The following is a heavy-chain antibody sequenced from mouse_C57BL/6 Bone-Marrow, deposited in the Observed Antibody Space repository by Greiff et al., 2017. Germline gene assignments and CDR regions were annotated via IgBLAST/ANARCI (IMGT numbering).Heavy chain of an antibody. D-gene: IGHD2-5*01. CDR3: TRYYINNAMDY. V-gene: IGHV1-15*01. J-gene: IGHJ4*01. CDR1: GYTFTDYE. CDR2: IDPETGGT. Sequence: VQLQQSGAELVRPGASVTLSCKASGYTFTDYEMHWVKQTPVHGLEWIGAIDPETGGTAYNQKFKGKAILTADKSSSTAYMELRSLTSEDSAVYYCTRYYINNAMDYWGQGTSVTVSS.